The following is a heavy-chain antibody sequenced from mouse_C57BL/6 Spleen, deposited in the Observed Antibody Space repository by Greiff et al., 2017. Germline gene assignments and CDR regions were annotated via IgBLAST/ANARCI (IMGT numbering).Heavy chain of an antibody. J-gene: IGHJ3*01. V-gene: IGHV1-15*01. D-gene: IGHD1-1*01. CDR1: GYTFTDYE. Sequence: QVQLQQSGAELVRPGASVTLSCKASGYTFTDYEMHWVKPTPVHGLEWIGAIDPETGGTAYNQKFTGKAILTADKSSSTAYMELRSLTSEDSAVYYCTRKATVVATPAWFAYWGEGTLVTVSA. CDR3: TRKATVVATPAWFAY. CDR2: IDPETGGT.